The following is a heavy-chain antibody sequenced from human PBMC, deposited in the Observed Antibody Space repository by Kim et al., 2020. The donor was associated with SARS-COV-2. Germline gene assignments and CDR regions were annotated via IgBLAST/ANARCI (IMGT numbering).Heavy chain of an antibody. CDR1: GFTFSNYE. Sequence: GGSLRLSCAASGFTFSNYEMHWVRQAPGKGLEWVSYISSSGSNIYYADSVKGRFTISRENAKNSLYLQMNSLRAEDTAVYYCARPAGKPYWGQGTLVTVSS. V-gene: IGHV3-48*03. J-gene: IGHJ4*02. CDR3: ARPAGKPY. CDR2: ISSSGSNI.